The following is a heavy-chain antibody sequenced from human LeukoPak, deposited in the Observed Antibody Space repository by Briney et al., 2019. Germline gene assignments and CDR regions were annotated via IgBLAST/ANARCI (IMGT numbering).Heavy chain of an antibody. CDR2: INHSGST. D-gene: IGHD3-3*01. J-gene: IGHJ4*02. CDR3: ARGRVTYYDFWRSPFDY. CDR1: GGSFSGYY. V-gene: IGHV4-34*01. Sequence: SETLPLTCAVYGGSFSGYYWSWIRQPPGKGLEWIGEINHSGSTNYNPSLKSRVTISVDTSKNQFSLKLSSVTAADTAVYYCARGRVTYYDFWRSPFDYWGQGTLVTVSS.